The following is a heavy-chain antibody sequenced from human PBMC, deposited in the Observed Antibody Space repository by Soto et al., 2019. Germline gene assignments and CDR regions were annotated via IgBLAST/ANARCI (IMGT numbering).Heavy chain of an antibody. CDR1: GFTFSSYW. J-gene: IGHJ2*01. CDR2: INSDGSST. D-gene: IGHD4-17*01. V-gene: IGHV3-74*01. Sequence: EVQLVESGGGLVQPGGSLRLSCAASGFTFSSYWMHWVRQAPGKGLVWVSRINSDGSSTSYADSVKGRFTISRDNAKNTLYLQMNSLRAEDTAVYYCARDPIYNGDYSCLDLWGRGTLVTVSS. CDR3: ARDPIYNGDYSCLDL.